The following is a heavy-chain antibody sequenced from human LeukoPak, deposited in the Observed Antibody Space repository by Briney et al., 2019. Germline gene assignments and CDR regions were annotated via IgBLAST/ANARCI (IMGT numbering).Heavy chain of an antibody. CDR3: ARDVDTAMVLLFDP. J-gene: IGHJ5*02. D-gene: IGHD5-18*01. CDR2: IYTSGST. V-gene: IGHV4-4*07. Sequence: SETLSLTCTVSGGSISSYYWSWIRQPAGKGLEWIGRIYTSGSTNYNPSLKSRVTMSVDTSKNQFSLKLSSATAADTAVYYCARDVDTAMVLLFDPWGQGTLVTVSS. CDR1: GGSISSYY.